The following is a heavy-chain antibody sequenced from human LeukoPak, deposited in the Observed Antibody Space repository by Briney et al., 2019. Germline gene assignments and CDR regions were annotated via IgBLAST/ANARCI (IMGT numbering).Heavy chain of an antibody. CDR2: ISSSSLYI. Sequence: GGSLRLSCAASGFTFSSYSMNWVRQSPGKGLEWVSSISSSSLYIYYTDSVKGRFTISRDNAKNPLYLQMHSLRAEDTAVYYCARGVNSYASGSYLRDWFDPWGQGTLVTVSS. CDR3: ARGVNSYASGSYLRDWFDP. CDR1: GFTFSSYS. D-gene: IGHD3-10*01. J-gene: IGHJ5*02. V-gene: IGHV3-21*01.